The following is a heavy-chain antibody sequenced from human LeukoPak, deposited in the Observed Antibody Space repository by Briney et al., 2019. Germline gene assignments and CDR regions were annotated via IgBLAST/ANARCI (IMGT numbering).Heavy chain of an antibody. V-gene: IGHV3-23*01. CDR2: ISGGGYYI. Sequence: PGGSLTLSCAASGFSFSSYAMTWVRQGPGRGLDSVSAISGGGYYIYYADSVRGRFTTSRDNSKNTLYLQMTNLRAEDTGLYYCAKNRGTGLAFYDYWGQGTQVTVSS. J-gene: IGHJ4*02. CDR3: AKNRGTGLAFYDY. D-gene: IGHD3-3*02. CDR1: GFSFSSYA.